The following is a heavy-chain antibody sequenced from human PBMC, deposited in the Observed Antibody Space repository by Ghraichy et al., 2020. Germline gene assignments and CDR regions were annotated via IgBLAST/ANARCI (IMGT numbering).Heavy chain of an antibody. J-gene: IGHJ6*01. CDR2: TSYDGSNK. CDR1: GFTFSRYG. Sequence: GGSLRLSCAASGFTFSRYGMHWVRQAPGKGLEWVAVTSYDGSNKFYGGSVQGRFTISRDNSKNTLYLQMNYLRPEDTAVYYCAKERDTSGYYSFRGDYYGIDVWGQGTTDTVSS. V-gene: IGHV3-30*18. CDR3: AKERDTSGYYSFRGDYYGIDV. D-gene: IGHD3-22*01.